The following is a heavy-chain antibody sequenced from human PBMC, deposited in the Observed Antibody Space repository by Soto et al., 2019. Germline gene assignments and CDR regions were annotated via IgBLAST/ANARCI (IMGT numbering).Heavy chain of an antibody. CDR1: GDSIRSYY. J-gene: IGHJ4*02. CDR2: IYYSGRT. CDR3: ARGHLGITTTGTWYDFDY. Sequence: SETLSLTCTVSGDSIRSYYWTWIRQPPDQGMEYIGYIYYSGRTYYNPSLKSRVTISVDTSKNQFSLKLSSVTAADTAVYYCARGHLGITTTGTWYDFDYWGQGTLVTVSS. D-gene: IGHD2-15*01. V-gene: IGHV4-59*01.